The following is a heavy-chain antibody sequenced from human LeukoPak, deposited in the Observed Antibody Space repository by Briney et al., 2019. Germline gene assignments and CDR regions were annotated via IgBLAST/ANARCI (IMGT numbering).Heavy chain of an antibody. CDR2: IYYTGTT. CDR3: ATSVGTTGTT. J-gene: IGHJ4*02. CDR1: AGSISSYY. D-gene: IGHD1-1*01. Sequence: KSSETLSLNCTVSAGSISSYYWNWLRQSPGKGLEWIGYIYYTGTTKYNPSLTSRVTISIDTSKNQFSLKLSSVTAADTAVYYCATSVGTTGTTWGQGTLVIVSS. V-gene: IGHV4-59*08.